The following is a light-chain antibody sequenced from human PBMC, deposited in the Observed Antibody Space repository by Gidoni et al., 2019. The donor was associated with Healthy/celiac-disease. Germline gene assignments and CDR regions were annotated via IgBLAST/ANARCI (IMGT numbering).Light chain of an antibody. CDR2: LGS. J-gene: IGKJ5*01. CDR3: MQARQTPIT. V-gene: IGKV2-28*01. CDR1: QSLLHSNGYNY. Sequence: EIVMTQSPLSLPVTPGEPASISCRSSQSLLHSNGYNYLDWYLQKPGQSPQLLIYLGSNRASGVPDRFSGSGSGTDFTQKISRVEAEDVGVYYCMQARQTPITFGQGTRLEIK.